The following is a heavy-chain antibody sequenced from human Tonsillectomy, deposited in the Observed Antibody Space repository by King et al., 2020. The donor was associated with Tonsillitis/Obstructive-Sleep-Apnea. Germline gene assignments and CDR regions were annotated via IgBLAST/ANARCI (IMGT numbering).Heavy chain of an antibody. V-gene: IGHV2-26*01. CDR2: IFSNYEK. J-gene: IGHJ4*02. Sequence: TLKESGPVLVKPTETLTLTCTVSGLSLSNARMGVSWIRQPPGKALEWLAHIFSNYEKSYSTSLKSRLTISKDTSKNQVVLTMTNMDPVDTATYYCASRGGIDPYYFDYWGQGILVTDSS. D-gene: IGHD3-16*01. CDR3: ASRGGIDPYYFDY. CDR1: GLSLSNARMG.